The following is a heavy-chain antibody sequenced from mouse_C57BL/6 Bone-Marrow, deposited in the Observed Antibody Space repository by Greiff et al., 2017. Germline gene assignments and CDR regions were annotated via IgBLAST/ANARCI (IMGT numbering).Heavy chain of an antibody. Sequence: QVQLQQPGAELVKPGASVKMSCKASGYTFTSYWITWVKQRPGQGLEWIGDIYPTSGRTNYKEKFKSKAILTVDTYSNTAYMQLSSLTSEDSAVFYCARSGPLGRSFDYWGQGTTLTVSS. CDR2: IYPTSGRT. CDR1: GYTFTSYW. CDR3: ARSGPLGRSFDY. D-gene: IGHD4-1*01. J-gene: IGHJ2*01. V-gene: IGHV1-55*01.